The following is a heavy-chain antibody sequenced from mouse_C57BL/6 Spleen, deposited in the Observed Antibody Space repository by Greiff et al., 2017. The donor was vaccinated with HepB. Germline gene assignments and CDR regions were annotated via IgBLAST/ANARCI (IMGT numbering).Heavy chain of an antibody. CDR3: ATQTAQATSFDY. CDR2: IDPSDSYT. Sequence: QVQLQQPGAELVMPGASVKLSCKASGYTFTSYWMHWVKQRPGQGLEWIGEIDPSDSYTNYNQKFKGKSTLTVDKSSSTAYMQLSSLTSEDSAVYYCATQTAQATSFDYWGQGTTLTVSS. J-gene: IGHJ2*01. V-gene: IGHV1-69*01. CDR1: GYTFTSYW. D-gene: IGHD3-2*02.